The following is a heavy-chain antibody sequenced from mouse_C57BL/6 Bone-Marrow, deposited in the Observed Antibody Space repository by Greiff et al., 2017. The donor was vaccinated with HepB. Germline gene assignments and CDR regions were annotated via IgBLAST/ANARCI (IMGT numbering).Heavy chain of an antibody. Sequence: EVKVEESGGGLVQPGGSLKLSCAASGFTFRDYGMAWVRQAPRKGPGWVAFISNLAYSNYYADTVTGRFTISRENDKNTLYLEMSSLRSEDTAMYYCARDYYGSSPFAYWGQGTLVTVSA. CDR1: GFTFRDYG. J-gene: IGHJ3*01. CDR2: ISNLAYSN. CDR3: ARDYYGSSPFAY. D-gene: IGHD1-1*01. V-gene: IGHV5-15*04.